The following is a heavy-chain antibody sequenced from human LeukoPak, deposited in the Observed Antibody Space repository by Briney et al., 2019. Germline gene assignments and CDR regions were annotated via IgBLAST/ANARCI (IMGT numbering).Heavy chain of an antibody. D-gene: IGHD5-24*01. CDR3: ARGTWATLYYYYMDV. V-gene: IGHV3-9*01. CDR2: ISWNSGTI. Sequence: PGRSLRLSCAASGFTFDDYAMHWVRQAPGKGLEWVSGISWNSGTIYYADSVKGRFTISRDNAKNSLYLQMNSLRAEDTAVYYCARGTWATLYYYYMDVWGKGTTVTVSS. J-gene: IGHJ6*03. CDR1: GFTFDDYA.